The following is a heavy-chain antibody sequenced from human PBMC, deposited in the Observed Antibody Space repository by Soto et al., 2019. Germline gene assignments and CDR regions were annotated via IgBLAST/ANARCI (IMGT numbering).Heavy chain of an antibody. D-gene: IGHD3-10*01. V-gene: IGHV3-23*01. J-gene: IGHJ4*02. CDR1: GFTFSSYA. Sequence: PGGSLRLSCAASGFTFSSYAMSWVRQAPGKGLEWVSAISGSGGSTYYADSVKGRFTISRDNSKNTLYLQMNSLRAEDTAVYYCAKDRPVWFGELFSFDYWGQGTLVTVSS. CDR3: AKDRPVWFGELFSFDY. CDR2: ISGSGGST.